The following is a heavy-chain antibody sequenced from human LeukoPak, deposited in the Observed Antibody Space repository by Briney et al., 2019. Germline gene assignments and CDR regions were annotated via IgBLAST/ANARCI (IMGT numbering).Heavy chain of an antibody. Sequence: SETLSLTCSVSGVSIDSYHWSWIRQPPRKGLEWICYFYYTGSTNYSPSFEGRVTISEDTSKNQISLRLTSVTAADTAVYYCAGRTAATTRPFDYWGQGTLVTVSS. CDR3: AGRTAATTRPFDY. V-gene: IGHV4-59*01. CDR2: FYYTGST. J-gene: IGHJ4*02. CDR1: GVSIDSYH. D-gene: IGHD2-21*02.